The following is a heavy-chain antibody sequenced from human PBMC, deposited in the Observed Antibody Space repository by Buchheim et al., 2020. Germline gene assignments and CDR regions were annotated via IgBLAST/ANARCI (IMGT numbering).Heavy chain of an antibody. Sequence: EVQLVESGGGLVQPGRSLRLSCTASGFTFGDYAMSWVRQAPGKGLEWVGFIRSKAYGGTTEYAASVKGRFTISRDDSKSLAYLQMNSLKTEDTAVYYCTRVLGYYDSSGYFDYWGQGTL. CDR1: GFTFGDYA. J-gene: IGHJ4*02. CDR3: TRVLGYYDSSGYFDY. D-gene: IGHD3-22*01. V-gene: IGHV3-49*04. CDR2: IRSKAYGGTT.